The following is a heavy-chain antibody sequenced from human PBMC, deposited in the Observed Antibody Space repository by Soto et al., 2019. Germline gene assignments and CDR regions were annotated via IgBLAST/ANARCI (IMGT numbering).Heavy chain of an antibody. V-gene: IGHV3-21*01. CDR3: ARDLSGSYPHFDY. J-gene: IGHJ4*02. CDR1: GFTFSSYS. D-gene: IGHD1-26*01. CDR2: TGASSNNI. Sequence: GGSLRLSCAASGFTFSSYSMNWVRQAPGKGLEWVSSTGASSNNIYYADSVKGRFTISRDNAKKSLYLQMNSLRAEDTAVYYCARDLSGSYPHFDYWGQGTLVTVSS.